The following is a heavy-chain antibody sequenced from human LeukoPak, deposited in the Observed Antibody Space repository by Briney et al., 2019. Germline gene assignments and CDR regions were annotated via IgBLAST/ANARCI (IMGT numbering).Heavy chain of an antibody. V-gene: IGHV1-24*01. J-gene: IGHJ4*02. CDR2: FDPEDGET. Sequence: ASVTVSFKVSGYTLTELSMHWVRQAPGKGLEWMGGFDPEDGETIYAQKFQGRVTMTEDTSTDTAYMELSSLRSEDTAVYYCATEDPPGIAARGAKPFDYWGQGTLVTVSS. CDR1: GYTLTELS. CDR3: ATEDPPGIAARGAKPFDY. D-gene: IGHD6-13*01.